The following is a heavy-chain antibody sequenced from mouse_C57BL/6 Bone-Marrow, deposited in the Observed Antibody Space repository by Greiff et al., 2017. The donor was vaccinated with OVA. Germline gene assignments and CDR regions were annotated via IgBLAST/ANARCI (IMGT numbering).Heavy chain of an antibody. CDR1: GYTFTSYG. D-gene: IGHD2-2*01. CDR3: ARSFYYGYVYWYFDV. CDR2: IYPRSGNT. Sequence: QVQLQQSGAELARPGASVKLSCKASGYTFTSYGISWVKQRTGQGLEWIGEIYPRSGNTYYNEKFKGKATLTADKSSSTAYMELRSLTSEDSAVYFCARSFYYGYVYWYFDVWGTGTTVTVSS. J-gene: IGHJ1*03. V-gene: IGHV1-81*01.